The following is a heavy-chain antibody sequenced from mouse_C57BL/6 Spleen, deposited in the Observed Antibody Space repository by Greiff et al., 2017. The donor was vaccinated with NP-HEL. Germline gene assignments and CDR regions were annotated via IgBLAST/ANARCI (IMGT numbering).Heavy chain of an antibody. CDR2: ISYSGST. CDR1: GYSITSDY. D-gene: IGHD2-4*01. J-gene: IGHJ2*01. CDR3: ARANDYDRGYFDD. Sequence: VQLKESGPGLAKPSQTLSLTCSVTGYSITSDYWNWIRKFPGNKLEYMGYISYSGSTYYNPSLKSRISITRDTYKNQYYLHMNSVTTEDTATDDCARANDYDRGYFDDWGKGTTLTGS. V-gene: IGHV3-8*01.